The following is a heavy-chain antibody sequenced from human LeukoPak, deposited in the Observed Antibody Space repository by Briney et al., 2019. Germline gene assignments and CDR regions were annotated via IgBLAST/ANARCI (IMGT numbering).Heavy chain of an antibody. J-gene: IGHJ4*02. CDR2: ISYSGST. D-gene: IGHD3-22*01. CDR1: GGSISSYY. Sequence: SETLSLTCTVSGGSISSYYWSWIRQPPGKGLEWIGYISYSGSTNYNPSFKSRVTISVDMSKNQFSLKLSSVTAADTAVYYCARVPNYYDSSGYRRNIYFDYWGQGTLVTVSS. V-gene: IGHV4-59*01. CDR3: ARVPNYYDSSGYRRNIYFDY.